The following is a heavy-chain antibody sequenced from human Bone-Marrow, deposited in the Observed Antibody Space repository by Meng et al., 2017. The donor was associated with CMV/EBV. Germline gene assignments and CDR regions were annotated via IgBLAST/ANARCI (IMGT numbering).Heavy chain of an antibody. D-gene: IGHD5-18*01. CDR2: ISAYNGNT. V-gene: IGHV1-18*01. CDR1: GYTFTSYG. J-gene: IGHJ3*02. CDR3: ARLGRFAMAHDDAFDI. Sequence: ASVKVSCKASGYTFTSYGISWVRQAPGQGLEWMGWISAYNGNTNYAQKLQGRVTMTTDTSTSTAYMELRSLRSDDTAVYYCARLGRFAMAHDDAFDIWGQGTMVTVSS.